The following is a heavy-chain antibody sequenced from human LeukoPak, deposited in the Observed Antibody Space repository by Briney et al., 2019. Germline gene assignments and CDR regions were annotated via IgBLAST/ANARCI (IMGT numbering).Heavy chain of an antibody. Sequence: SETLSLTCTVSGGSFSGYYWSWIRQPLGKGLEWIGEINHSGSTNYNPSLKSRVTISVDTSKNQFSLKLSSVTAADTAVYYCARGATRRYFDWLLGYGGGWFDPWGQGTLVTVSS. V-gene: IGHV4-34*01. CDR3: ARGATRRYFDWLLGYGGGWFDP. D-gene: IGHD3-9*01. J-gene: IGHJ5*02. CDR2: INHSGST. CDR1: GGSFSGYY.